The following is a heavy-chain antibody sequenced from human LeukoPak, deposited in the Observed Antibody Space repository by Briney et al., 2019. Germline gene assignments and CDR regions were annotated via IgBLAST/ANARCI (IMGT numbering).Heavy chain of an antibody. J-gene: IGHJ4*02. Sequence: GGSLRLSCAASGFTFSSYWMSWVRQAPGMGLEWVANIKQDGSEKYYVDSVKGRFTISRDNAKNSLYLQMNSLRAEDTAVYYCARVHSGSYWPRDFDYWGQGTLVTVSS. D-gene: IGHD1-26*01. CDR3: ARVHSGSYWPRDFDY. CDR1: GFTFSSYW. CDR2: IKQDGSEK. V-gene: IGHV3-7*01.